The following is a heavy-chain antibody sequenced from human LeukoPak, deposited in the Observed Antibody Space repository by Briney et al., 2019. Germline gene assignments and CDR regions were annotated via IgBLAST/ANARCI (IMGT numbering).Heavy chain of an antibody. J-gene: IGHJ4*02. CDR3: ARVARAAAAGTAHLDY. V-gene: IGHV4-59*08. D-gene: IGHD6-13*01. CDR2: IYFTGCS. Sequence: PSETLSLTCTVSGDSISSYYWTWVRQPPGKGLELIGYIYFTGCSNYKPSLRGRVTMSIDTSKSQVSLSLRSVTAADTAVYFCARVARAAAAGTAHLDYWGQGTLVTVSS. CDR1: GDSISSYY.